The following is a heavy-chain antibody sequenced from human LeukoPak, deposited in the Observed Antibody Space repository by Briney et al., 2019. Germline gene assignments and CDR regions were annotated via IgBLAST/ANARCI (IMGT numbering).Heavy chain of an antibody. CDR1: GFTFSSYG. CDR2: ISYDGTNK. Sequence: GGSLRLSCAASGFTFSSYGMHWVRQAPGTGLEWVAIISYDGTNKYFADSVKGRFTISSDNSKNTLYLHMNSLRTEDTAVYYCAKDHHRSNCFGVVTGNYDYWGQGTLVTVSS. CDR3: AKDHHRSNCFGVVTGNYDY. J-gene: IGHJ4*02. D-gene: IGHD3-3*01. V-gene: IGHV3-30*18.